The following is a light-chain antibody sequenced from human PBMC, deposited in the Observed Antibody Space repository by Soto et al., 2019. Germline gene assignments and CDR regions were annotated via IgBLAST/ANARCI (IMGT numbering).Light chain of an antibody. CDR2: DAS. CDR1: QSVGSY. CDR3: KQRNDXPIT. V-gene: IGKV3-11*01. J-gene: IGKJ5*01. Sequence: EIVLTQSPATLSLSPGEGATLSCRAIQSVGSYLAWYQQKLGQAPRLLIYDASKRATGIPARFSGSGSGTVFTLTINSLEPEDFAVYYFKQRNDXPITSRQGTRLXI.